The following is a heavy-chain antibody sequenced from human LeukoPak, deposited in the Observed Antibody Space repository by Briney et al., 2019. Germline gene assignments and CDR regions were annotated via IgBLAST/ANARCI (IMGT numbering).Heavy chain of an antibody. D-gene: IGHD3-22*01. CDR3: ARANYYDSSGYYYNAFDI. CDR1: GGSISSSSYY. Sequence: SETLSLTCTVSGGSISSSSYYWGWIRQPPGKGLEWIGTFYYTGSTYYNPSLKSRITISVDTSKNHFSLKLSSVTAADTAVYYCARANYYDSSGYYYNAFDIWGQGTMVTVSS. CDR2: FYYTGST. V-gene: IGHV4-39*02. J-gene: IGHJ3*02.